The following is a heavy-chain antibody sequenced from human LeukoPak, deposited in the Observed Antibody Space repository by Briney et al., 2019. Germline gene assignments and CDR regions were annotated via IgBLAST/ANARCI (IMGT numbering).Heavy chain of an antibody. J-gene: IGHJ4*02. CDR2: IYYSGST. V-gene: IGHV4-39*01. CDR1: GGSISSSSYY. Sequence: PSETLSLTCTVSGGSISSSSYYWGWIRQPPGKGLEWIGSIYYSGSTYYNPSLKSRVTISVDTSKNQFSLKLSSVTAADTAVYYCARRWKHSSSSVDYWGQGTLVTVSS. CDR3: ARRWKHSSSSVDY. D-gene: IGHD6-6*01.